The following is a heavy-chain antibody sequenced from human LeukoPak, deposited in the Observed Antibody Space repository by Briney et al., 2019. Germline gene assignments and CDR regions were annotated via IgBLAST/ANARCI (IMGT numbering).Heavy chain of an antibody. D-gene: IGHD2-21*02. Sequence: GGSLRLSCSASGFTLSNYAMHWVRQAPGKGLEYVSAISSNGETTSYANSVKGRFAMSRDNSKNTLYLQMGSLRTEDMAVYYCARASDWDIKDYWGQGTLVTVSS. CDR3: ARASDWDIKDY. CDR2: ISSNGETT. CDR1: GFTLSNYA. J-gene: IGHJ4*02. V-gene: IGHV3-64*01.